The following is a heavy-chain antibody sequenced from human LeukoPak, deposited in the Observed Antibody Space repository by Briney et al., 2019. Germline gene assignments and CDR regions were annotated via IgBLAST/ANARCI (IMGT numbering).Heavy chain of an antibody. D-gene: IGHD6-6*01. CDR2: ISWNSGSI. Sequence: GGSLRLSCAASGFTFDDYAMHWVRQAPGKGLGWVSGISWNSGSIDYADSVKGRFTISRDNAKNSLYLQMNSLRAEDMALYYCVKDASSSWPWAYFDYWGQGTLVTVSS. J-gene: IGHJ4*02. V-gene: IGHV3-9*03. CDR3: VKDASSSWPWAYFDY. CDR1: GFTFDDYA.